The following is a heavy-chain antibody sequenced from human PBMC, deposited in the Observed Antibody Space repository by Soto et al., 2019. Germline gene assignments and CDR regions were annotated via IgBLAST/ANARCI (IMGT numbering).Heavy chain of an antibody. Sequence: ASVKVSCKASGYTFTGYYMHWVRQAPGQGLEWMGWINPNSGGTNYAQKFQGWVTMTMDTSISTAYMELRSLRSDDTAVYYCARDRHQRFLEWFTTANNWFDPWGQGTLVTVSS. CDR2: INPNSGGT. CDR3: ARDRHQRFLEWFTTANNWFDP. J-gene: IGHJ5*02. CDR1: GYTFTGYY. D-gene: IGHD3-3*01. V-gene: IGHV1-2*04.